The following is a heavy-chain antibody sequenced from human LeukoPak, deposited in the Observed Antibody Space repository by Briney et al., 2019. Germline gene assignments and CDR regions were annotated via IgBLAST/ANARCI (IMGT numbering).Heavy chain of an antibody. J-gene: IGHJ4*02. V-gene: IGHV4-30-4*08. CDR2: IYYSGST. D-gene: IGHD6-13*01. CDR1: GGSISSGDYY. Sequence: SETLSLTCTVSGGSISSGDYYWSWIRQPPGKGLEWIGYIYYSGSTYYNPSPKSRVTISVDTSKNQFSLKLSSVTAADTAVYYCARDPMAAALFDYWGQGTLVTVSS. CDR3: ARDPMAAALFDY.